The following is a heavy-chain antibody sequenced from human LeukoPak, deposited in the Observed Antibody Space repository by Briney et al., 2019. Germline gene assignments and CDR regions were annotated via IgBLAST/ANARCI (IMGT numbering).Heavy chain of an antibody. CDR2: INPNTGGT. J-gene: IGHJ4*02. V-gene: IGHV1-2*02. CDR3: AGGEDYDSSDYYD. CDR1: AYTFTYSI. D-gene: IGHD3-22*01. Sequence: ASVTVTFKSSAYTFTYSIFHRVRLPPGPGHGWMGLINPNTGGTNISQKFQDRVTMTRDTYISTAYMEMSRMAYDETAVYYCAGGEDYDSSDYYDWGKGALVTVSS.